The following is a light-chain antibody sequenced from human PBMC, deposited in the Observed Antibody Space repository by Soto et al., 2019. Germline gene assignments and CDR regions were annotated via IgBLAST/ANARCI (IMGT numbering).Light chain of an antibody. J-gene: IGKJ5*01. CDR2: GAS. CDR1: QSVSSR. V-gene: IGKV3-20*01. CDR3: QHYVERSPIT. Sequence: EIVMTQYTGTLSLSPGERATLSCRASQSVSSRLAWYQQKPGQAPRLLISGASSRATGIPDRFSGSGSGTDFTLTISRLEPEDFALYYCQHYVERSPITFGQGTRLEIK.